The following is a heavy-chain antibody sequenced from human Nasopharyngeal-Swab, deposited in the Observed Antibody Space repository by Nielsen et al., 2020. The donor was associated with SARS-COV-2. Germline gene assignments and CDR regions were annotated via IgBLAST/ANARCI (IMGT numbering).Heavy chain of an antibody. CDR2: ITWNSGSM. CDR1: GFTFDDYP. J-gene: IGHJ4*02. Sequence: SLKISCAASGFTFDDYPMHWVRQAPGEGLEWVSGITWNSGSMGYAGSVKGRFTISRDNAKNSLYLQMNSLRAEDTAVYYCAKIWRVWQQHCFDYWGQGTLVTVSS. D-gene: IGHD6-13*01. CDR3: AKIWRVWQQHCFDY. V-gene: IGHV3-9*01.